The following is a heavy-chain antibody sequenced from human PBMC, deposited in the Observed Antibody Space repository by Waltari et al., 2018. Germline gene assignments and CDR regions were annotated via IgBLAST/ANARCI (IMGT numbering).Heavy chain of an antibody. Sequence: EVQLVESGGGLVKPGGALRLACAAPGFAFSNYNMTWVRQAPGKGLEWVSSISGSGTYIYYSDSVKGRFTISRDNAKNSLFLQMNSLRAEDTAVYYCARENLGVIIFHYYFMDVWGKGTTVTISS. J-gene: IGHJ6*03. CDR1: GFAFSNYN. D-gene: IGHD3-3*01. V-gene: IGHV3-21*06. CDR2: ISGSGTYI. CDR3: ARENLGVIIFHYYFMDV.